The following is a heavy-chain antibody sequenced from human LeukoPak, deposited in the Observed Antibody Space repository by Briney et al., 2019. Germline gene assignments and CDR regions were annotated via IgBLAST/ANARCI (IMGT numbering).Heavy chain of an antibody. J-gene: IGHJ5*02. CDR2: ISAYNGNT. CDR3: ARVNCRYCSGGSCYSRCSVDWFDP. Sequence: GASVKVSCKASGYTFTSYGISWVRQAPGQGLEWMGWISAYNGNTNYAQKLQGRVTMTTDTSTSTAYMELRSLRSDDTAVYYCARVNCRYCSGGSCYSRCSVDWFDPWGQGTLVTVSS. D-gene: IGHD2-15*01. V-gene: IGHV1-18*01. CDR1: GYTFTSYG.